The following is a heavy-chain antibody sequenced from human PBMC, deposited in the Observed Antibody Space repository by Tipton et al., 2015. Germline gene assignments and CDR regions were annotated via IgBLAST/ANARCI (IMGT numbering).Heavy chain of an antibody. J-gene: IGHJ4*02. V-gene: IGHV4-39*07. CDR1: GGSFSSSSDY. CDR2: IHHSGNT. D-gene: IGHD5-18*01. CDR3: ARDGHDTAMSAFDY. Sequence: TLSLTCTVSGGSFSSSSDYWGWIRQPPGKGLEWIGEIHHSGNTNYNRTLKSRVTISVDKAKNQFSLKLSSVTAADTAVYYCARDGHDTAMSAFDYWGQGTLVTVSS.